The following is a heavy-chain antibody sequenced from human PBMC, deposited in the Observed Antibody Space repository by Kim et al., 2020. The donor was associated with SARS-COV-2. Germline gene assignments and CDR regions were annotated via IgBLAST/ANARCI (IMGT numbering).Heavy chain of an antibody. Sequence: GGSLRLSCAASGFNFSSYAMHWVRQAPGKGLEYVSAISCNGGSIYYANSVKGRFTISRDNSKNTLYLQMGRLRAEDMAVYYCARDQSGSYFNWFDPWGQGTLGTVSS. CDR3: ARDQSGSYFNWFDP. CDR2: ISCNGGSI. J-gene: IGHJ5*02. D-gene: IGHD1-26*01. V-gene: IGHV3-64*01. CDR1: GFNFSSYA.